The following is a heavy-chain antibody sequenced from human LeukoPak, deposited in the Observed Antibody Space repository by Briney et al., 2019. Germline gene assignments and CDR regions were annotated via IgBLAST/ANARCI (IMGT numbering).Heavy chain of an antibody. D-gene: IGHD3-3*01. CDR1: GFXFSSYG. Sequence: PGGSLRLSCAASGFXFSSYGMHWVRQAPGKGLEWVALIWYDGSNKYYADSVKGRFTISRDNSKNTMYLQMSILRVEDTALYYCARDFGAPAPWGQGTLVTVSS. V-gene: IGHV3-33*01. J-gene: IGHJ5*02. CDR2: IWYDGSNK. CDR3: ARDFGAPAP.